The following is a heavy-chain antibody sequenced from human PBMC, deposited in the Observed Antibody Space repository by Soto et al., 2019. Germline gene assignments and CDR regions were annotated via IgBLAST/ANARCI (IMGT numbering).Heavy chain of an antibody. CDR3: ARGWGIAAPGPNWFDP. D-gene: IGHD6-13*01. CDR2: INPNSGGT. Sequence: ASVKVSCKASGYSLSGYYLHWVRQAPGQGPEWMGWINPNSGGTKYVQKFQGRVTMTRDTSIRTVYLELSRLRSDDTAVYYCARGWGIAAPGPNWFDPWGQGTLVTSPQ. V-gene: IGHV1-2*02. J-gene: IGHJ5*02. CDR1: GYSLSGYY.